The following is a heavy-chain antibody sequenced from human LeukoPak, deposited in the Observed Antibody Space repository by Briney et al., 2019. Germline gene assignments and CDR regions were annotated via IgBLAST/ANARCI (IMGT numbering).Heavy chain of an antibody. D-gene: IGHD3-10*01. CDR1: GFTFSSYE. CDR2: ILNSGTTT. Sequence: GGSLRLSCAASGFTFSSYEMNWVRQAPGKGLEWVSYILNSGTTTYYADSVKGRFTISRDNAKKSLYLQMNSLRTDDTAVYYCSGEAYGPTHWFDPWGQGTLVTVSS. V-gene: IGHV3-48*03. J-gene: IGHJ5*02. CDR3: SGEAYGPTHWFDP.